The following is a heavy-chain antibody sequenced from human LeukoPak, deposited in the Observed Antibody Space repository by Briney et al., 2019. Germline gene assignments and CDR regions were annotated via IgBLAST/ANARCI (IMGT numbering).Heavy chain of an antibody. Sequence: SETLSLTCTVSGYSINSGYYWGWIRQPPGKGLEWIGSIYHSGSTHYNPSLKSRVTISVDTSKNQFSLKLSSVTAANTAVYYCARDGGYYYGSGSYYNWFDPWGQGTLVTVSS. CDR3: ARDGGYYYGSGSYYNWFDP. CDR1: GYSINSGYY. J-gene: IGHJ5*02. D-gene: IGHD3-10*01. V-gene: IGHV4-38-2*02. CDR2: IYHSGST.